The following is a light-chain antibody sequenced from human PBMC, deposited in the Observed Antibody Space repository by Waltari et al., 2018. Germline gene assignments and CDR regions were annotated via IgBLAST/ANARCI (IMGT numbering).Light chain of an antibody. CDR1: QSIRSY. Sequence: DIQMTQSPSSLSAFVGERVTITCRASQSIRSYVNWYQQKAGKAPQLLIYGASSLQSVVPSRFSGSGSGTDFTLTIRSLQPEDFATYYCQQSLNTPRTFGQGTKVEMK. V-gene: IGKV1-39*01. J-gene: IGKJ1*01. CDR2: GAS. CDR3: QQSLNTPRT.